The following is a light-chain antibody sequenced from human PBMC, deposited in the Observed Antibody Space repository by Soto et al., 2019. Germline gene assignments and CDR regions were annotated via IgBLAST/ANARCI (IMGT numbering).Light chain of an antibody. Sequence: QSVLTHPPSVSGAPGQRVTISCTGSSSNIGAGYDVHWYQQLPGTAPKLLIYGNSNRPSGVPDRFSGSKSGTSAPLAITGLQAEDEADYYCQSYDSSLSVVFGGGTKLTVL. J-gene: IGLJ2*01. CDR1: SSNIGAGYD. CDR3: QSYDSSLSVV. V-gene: IGLV1-40*01. CDR2: GNS.